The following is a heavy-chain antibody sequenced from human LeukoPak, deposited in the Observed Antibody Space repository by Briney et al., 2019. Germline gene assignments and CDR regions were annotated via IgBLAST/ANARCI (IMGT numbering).Heavy chain of an antibody. CDR3: AKDNYGGIYAS. CDR1: GFTFSGYG. Sequence: GKSLRLSCAASGFTFSGYGMSWVRQAPGKGLEWVAHISHFSGDPWYANSVKGRFIISRDNSKGTVYLQMNSLRPEDSALYYCAKDNYGGIYASWGQGTMVTVSA. J-gene: IGHJ5*02. V-gene: IGHV3-23*01. D-gene: IGHD3-16*01. CDR2: ISHFSGDP.